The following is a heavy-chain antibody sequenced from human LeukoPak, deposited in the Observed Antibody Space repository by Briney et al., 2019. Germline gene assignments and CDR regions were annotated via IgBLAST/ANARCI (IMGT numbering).Heavy chain of an antibody. CDR3: ARRSKRYFDWLSGRNAFDI. V-gene: IGHV4-59*12. CDR2: IYYSGST. Sequence: SETLSLTCTVSGGSISSYYWSWIRQPPGKGLEWIGYIYYSGSTNYNPSLKSRVTISVDTSKNQFSLKLSSVTAADTAVYYCARRSKRYFDWLSGRNAFDIWGQGTMVTVSS. D-gene: IGHD3-9*01. J-gene: IGHJ3*02. CDR1: GGSISSYY.